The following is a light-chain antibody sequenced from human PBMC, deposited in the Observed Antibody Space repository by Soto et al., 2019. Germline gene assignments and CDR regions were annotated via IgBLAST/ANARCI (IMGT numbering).Light chain of an antibody. V-gene: IGKV1-5*03. CDR1: QSISSW. Sequence: DIQMTQSPSTLSASVGDRVTITCRASQSISSWLAWYQQRPGKAPKLLIYKASSLESGVPSRFSGSGSGTEFTLTISSLQPDDFATYYCQQYYTVGQGTKVDIK. CDR3: QQYYT. CDR2: KAS. J-gene: IGKJ2*01.